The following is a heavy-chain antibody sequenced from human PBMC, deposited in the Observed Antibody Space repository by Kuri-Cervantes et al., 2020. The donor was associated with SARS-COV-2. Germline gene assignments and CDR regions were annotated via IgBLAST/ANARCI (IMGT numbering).Heavy chain of an antibody. Sequence: GSLRLSCTVSGGSISSYYWSWIRQPPGKGLEWMGYIYYSGSNNYNPSLKSRVTISVDTPKNQFSLKLSSVTAADTAVYYCARAQGSGYEAFDYWGQGTLVTVSS. D-gene: IGHD5-12*01. CDR1: GGSISSYY. J-gene: IGHJ4*02. CDR2: IYYSGSN. V-gene: IGHV4-59*01. CDR3: ARAQGSGYEAFDY.